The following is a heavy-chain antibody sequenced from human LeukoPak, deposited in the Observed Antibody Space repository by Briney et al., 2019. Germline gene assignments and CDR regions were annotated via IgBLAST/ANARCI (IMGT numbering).Heavy chain of an antibody. CDR1: GYTFTGYY. V-gene: IGHV1-2*02. CDR3: ARVQYSSSWVDP. J-gene: IGHJ5*02. Sequence: ASVKVSCKASGYTFTGYYMHWVRQAPGQGLEWMGWINPNGGGTNYAQKFQGRVTMTRDTSTSTAYMELSRLRSDDTAVYYCARVQYSSSWVDPWGQGTLVTVSS. CDR2: INPNGGGT. D-gene: IGHD6-13*01.